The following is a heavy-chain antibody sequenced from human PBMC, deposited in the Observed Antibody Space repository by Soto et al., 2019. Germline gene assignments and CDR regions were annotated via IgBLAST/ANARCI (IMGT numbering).Heavy chain of an antibody. D-gene: IGHD5-18*01. Sequence: SETLSLTCTVSGGSISSSSYYWGWIRQPLGKGLEWIGSIYYSGSTYYNPSLKSRVTISVDTSKNQFSLKLSSVTAADTAVYYCARPAMDTYYFDYWGQGTLVTVSS. CDR2: IYYSGST. CDR1: GGSISSSSYY. CDR3: ARPAMDTYYFDY. J-gene: IGHJ4*02. V-gene: IGHV4-39*01.